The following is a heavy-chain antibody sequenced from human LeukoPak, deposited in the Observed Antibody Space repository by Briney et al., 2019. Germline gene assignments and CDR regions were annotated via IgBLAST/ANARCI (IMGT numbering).Heavy chain of an antibody. Sequence: GGSLRLSCAASGFTLSSNSMNWVRQAPGKGLEWVSSISSGSSYISYAESVKGRFTISRDNAKNSLYLQMNSLRAEDTAVYYCARLVGADDRYFDYWGQGTLVTVSS. V-gene: IGHV3-21*01. CDR2: ISSGSSYI. CDR3: ARLVGADDRYFDY. CDR1: GFTLSSNS. J-gene: IGHJ4*02. D-gene: IGHD1-26*01.